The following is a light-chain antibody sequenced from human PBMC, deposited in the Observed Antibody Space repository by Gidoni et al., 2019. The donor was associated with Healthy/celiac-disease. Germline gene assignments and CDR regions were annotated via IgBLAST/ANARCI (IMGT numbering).Light chain of an antibody. Sequence: EIVLTPSTATLSVSPGERATLSCRASQSVSTNLAWYQQKPGQAPQLIIYGASTRATGIPARFNGSGSGTEFTLTIRGLQSEDFAVYYCQRYNNWLTFGGGTKVEIK. CDR2: GAS. J-gene: IGKJ4*01. CDR1: QSVSTN. CDR3: QRYNNWLT. V-gene: IGKV3-15*01.